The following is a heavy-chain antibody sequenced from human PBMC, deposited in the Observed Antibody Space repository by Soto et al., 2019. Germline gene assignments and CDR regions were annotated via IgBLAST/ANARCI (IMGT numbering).Heavy chain of an antibody. D-gene: IGHD3-10*01. J-gene: IGHJ6*02. V-gene: IGHV1-8*01. Sequence: ASVKVSCKASGYTFTSYDINWVRQATGQGLEWMGWMNPNSGNTGYAQKFQGRVTMTRNTSISTAYMELSSLKASDSAMYYCARRSRRFGETYYGLDVWGQGTTVTVSS. CDR2: MNPNSGNT. CDR1: GYTFTSYD. CDR3: ARRSRRFGETYYGLDV.